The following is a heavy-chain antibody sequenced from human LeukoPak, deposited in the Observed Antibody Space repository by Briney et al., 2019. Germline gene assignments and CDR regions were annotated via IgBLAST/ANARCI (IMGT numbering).Heavy chain of an antibody. CDR1: GGTFISYA. V-gene: IGHV1-69*10. CDR2: IIPIFGIA. CDR3: ARDSPKRIAIQRSFDY. Sequence: SVKVSCKASGGTFISYAISWVRQARGQGLEWMGGIIPIFGIANYAQKDQGRVTITADKSTSTAYMELSSLRSEDTAVYYCARDSPKRIAIQRSFDYWGQGTLVTVSS. J-gene: IGHJ4*02. D-gene: IGHD2-21*01.